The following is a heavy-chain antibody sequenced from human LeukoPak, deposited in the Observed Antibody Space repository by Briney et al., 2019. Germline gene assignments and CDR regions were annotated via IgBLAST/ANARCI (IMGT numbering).Heavy chain of an antibody. D-gene: IGHD3-10*01. CDR3: ARYITMVRGGCWFDP. CDR2: MNPNSGNT. Sequence: ASVKVSCKASGYTFTSYDINWVRQATGQGLEWMGWMNPNSGNTGYAQKFQGRVTMTRNTSISTAYMELSSLRSEDTALYYCARYITMVRGGCWFDPWGQGTLVTVSS. J-gene: IGHJ5*02. V-gene: IGHV1-8*01. CDR1: GYTFTSYD.